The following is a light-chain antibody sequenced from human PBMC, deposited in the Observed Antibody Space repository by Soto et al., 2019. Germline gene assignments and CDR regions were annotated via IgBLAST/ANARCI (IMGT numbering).Light chain of an antibody. Sequence: DIPMTQSPSTLSASVGDRVTITCRASQNINIWLAWYQQKPGKAPNLLIYKASTLETGVPSRFSGSGSGTEFTLTISSLQPDDFATYYCQQYNGYAYSFGQGTKLEIK. CDR2: KAS. V-gene: IGKV1-5*03. CDR1: QNINIW. CDR3: QQYNGYAYS. J-gene: IGKJ2*01.